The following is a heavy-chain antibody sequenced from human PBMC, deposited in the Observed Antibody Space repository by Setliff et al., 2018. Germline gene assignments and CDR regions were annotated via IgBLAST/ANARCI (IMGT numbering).Heavy chain of an antibody. CDR2: IFANGDT. J-gene: IGHJ3*02. D-gene: IGHD3-3*01. CDR1: GGSMNNYH. Sequence: SETLSLTCSVSGGSMNNYHWTWIRQPPGKGLEWIGYIFANGDTNYNPSLRGRVTLSVDTSTNQFSVTLRSVTAADTAVYYCARHIIIRSLTTSNAFDIWGQGTMVTVSS. CDR3: ARHIIIRSLTTSNAFDI. V-gene: IGHV4-59*08.